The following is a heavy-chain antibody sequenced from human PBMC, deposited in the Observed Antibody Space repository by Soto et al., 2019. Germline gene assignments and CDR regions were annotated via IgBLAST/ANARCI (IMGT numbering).Heavy chain of an antibody. CDR3: ASENSSSWYSYYYYGMDV. J-gene: IGHJ6*02. CDR2: IFSNDEK. Sequence: QVTLKESGPVLVKPTETLTLTCTVSGFSLSNARMGVSWIRQPPGKALAWLAHIFSNDEKSYNTSLKSRLTISKDTSKSQVVLTMTNMDPVDTATYYCASENSSSWYSYYYYGMDVWGQGTTVTVSS. CDR1: GFSLSNARMG. V-gene: IGHV2-26*01. D-gene: IGHD6-13*01.